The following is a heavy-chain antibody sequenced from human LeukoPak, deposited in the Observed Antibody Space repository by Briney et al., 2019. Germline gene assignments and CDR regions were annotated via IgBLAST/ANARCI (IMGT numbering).Heavy chain of an antibody. Sequence: ASVKVSCKASGYTFTSYDINWVRQATGQGLEWMGWMNPNSGNTGYAQKFQGRVTMTRNTSISTAYMELSSLRSEDTAVYYCARDASRGYCSSASCYNWFDPWGQGTLVTVSS. CDR1: GYTFTSYD. CDR2: MNPNSGNT. D-gene: IGHD2-2*01. CDR3: ARDASRGYCSSASCYNWFDP. V-gene: IGHV1-8*01. J-gene: IGHJ5*02.